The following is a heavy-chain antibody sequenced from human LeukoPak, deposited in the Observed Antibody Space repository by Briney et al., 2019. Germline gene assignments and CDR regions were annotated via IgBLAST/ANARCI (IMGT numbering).Heavy chain of an antibody. CDR2: INHSGST. J-gene: IGHJ5*02. CDR1: GGSFSGSY. CDR3: ARRRPTYVLRYFDPNNWFDP. V-gene: IGHV4-34*01. D-gene: IGHD3-9*01. Sequence: SETLSLTCAVYGGSFSGSYWSWIPQPPGKGLECIGEINHSGSTNYNPSLKSRVTISVDTSKNQFSLKLSSVTAADTAVYYCARRRPTYVLRYFDPNNWFDPWGQGTLVTVSS.